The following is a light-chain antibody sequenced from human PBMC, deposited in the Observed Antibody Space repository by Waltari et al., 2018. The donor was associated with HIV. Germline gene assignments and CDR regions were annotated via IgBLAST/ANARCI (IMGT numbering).Light chain of an antibody. J-gene: IGKJ2*01. CDR1: QTISNS. Sequence: EIVMTQSPGTLSVSPGERATLSCRASQTISNSLAWYQQKLGQAPRLLIHGASSRATGIPARFSGSGFGTEFTLTISSLQSEDFAVYYCQQYYNWPPQYTFGQGTKLEI. CDR3: QQYYNWPPQYT. V-gene: IGKV3-15*01. CDR2: GAS.